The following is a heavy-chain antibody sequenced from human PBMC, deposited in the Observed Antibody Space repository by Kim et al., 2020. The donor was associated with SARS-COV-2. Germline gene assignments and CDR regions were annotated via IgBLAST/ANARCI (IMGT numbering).Heavy chain of an antibody. D-gene: IGHD3-10*01. J-gene: IGHJ5*02. CDR2: TYYRPKSYN. Sequence: SQTLSLTCAISGDSVSGNSVACNWIRQSPSRGLEWQGWTYYRPKSYNDYAVSAKSRITINPDTSKYHFSLQLNSLIPEVMAVYCRASSYGSRRPNWFDRW. CDR1: GDSVSGNSVA. V-gene: IGHV6-1*01. CDR3: ASSYGSRRPNWFDR.